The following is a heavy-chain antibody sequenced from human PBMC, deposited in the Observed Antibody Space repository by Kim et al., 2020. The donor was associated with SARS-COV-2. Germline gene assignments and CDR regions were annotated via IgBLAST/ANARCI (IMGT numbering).Heavy chain of an antibody. V-gene: IGHV1-18*01. CDR3: ARAVDTAMGWNPKKQALNDY. CDR2: ISAYNGNT. Sequence: ASVKVSCKASGYTFTSYGISWVRQAPGQGLEWMGWISAYNGNTNYAQKLQGRVTMTTDTSTSTAYMELRSLRSDDTAVYYCARAVDTAMGWNPKKQALNDYWGQGTLVTVSS. J-gene: IGHJ4*02. CDR1: GYTFTSYG. D-gene: IGHD5-18*01.